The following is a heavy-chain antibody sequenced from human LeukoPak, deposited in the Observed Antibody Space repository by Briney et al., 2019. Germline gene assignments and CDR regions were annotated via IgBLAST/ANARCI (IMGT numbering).Heavy chain of an antibody. CDR1: GFSFSDYN. V-gene: IGHV3-48*04. CDR3: VSPATVTTWAYAFDI. D-gene: IGHD4-17*01. CDR2: ISAGGATI. J-gene: IGHJ3*02. Sequence: GGSLRLSCAVSGFSFSDYNMKWVRQAPGRGLEWISYISAGGATIYYPDSVKGRFTISRDNAKNSLYLQMNSLRAEDTAVYYCVSPATVTTWAYAFDIWGQGTMVTVSS.